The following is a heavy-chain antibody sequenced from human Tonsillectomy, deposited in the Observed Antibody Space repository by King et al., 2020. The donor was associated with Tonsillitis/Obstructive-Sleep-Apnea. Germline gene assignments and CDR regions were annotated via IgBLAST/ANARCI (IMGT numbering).Heavy chain of an antibody. CDR1: GFTFSSYA. J-gene: IGHJ4*02. Sequence: VQLVESGGGLVQPGGSLRLSCAASGFTFSSYAMSWVRQAPGKGLEWVSAISGSGGSTYYADSVKGRFTISRDNSKNTLYLQMNSLRADDTAVYYCAKAGDIVVVPAATTDYWGQGTLVTVSS. D-gene: IGHD2-2*01. CDR3: AKAGDIVVVPAATTDY. V-gene: IGHV3-23*04. CDR2: ISGSGGST.